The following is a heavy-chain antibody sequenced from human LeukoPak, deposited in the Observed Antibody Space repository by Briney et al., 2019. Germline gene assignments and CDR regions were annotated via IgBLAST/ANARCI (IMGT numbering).Heavy chain of an antibody. J-gene: IGHJ4*02. D-gene: IGHD6-19*01. V-gene: IGHV3-23*01. CDR2: ISNDGGST. CDR1: GFTFSSYA. Sequence: GGSLRLSCAASGFTFSSYAMNWVRQAPGKGLEWVSSISNDGGSTYYYADSVKGRFTISRDNSKNTLFLQMNSLRAEDTAVYYCAKDLGSGWYYFDCWGQGTLVTVSS. CDR3: AKDLGSGWYYFDC.